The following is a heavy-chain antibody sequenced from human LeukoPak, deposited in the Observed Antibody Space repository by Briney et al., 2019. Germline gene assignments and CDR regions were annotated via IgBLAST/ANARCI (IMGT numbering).Heavy chain of an antibody. V-gene: IGHV3-21*01. D-gene: IGHD3-16*02. CDR3: ARVSAGVIGMKDVFDI. CDR1: GFTFSSYA. CDR2: ISGSSSYI. Sequence: GGSLRLSCTASGFTFSSYAMSWVRQAPGKGLEWISAISGSSSYIYYADSVKGRFTISRHKAKSSLYLQMNSLRAEDTAVYYCARVSAGVIGMKDVFDIWGQGTMVTVSS. J-gene: IGHJ3*02.